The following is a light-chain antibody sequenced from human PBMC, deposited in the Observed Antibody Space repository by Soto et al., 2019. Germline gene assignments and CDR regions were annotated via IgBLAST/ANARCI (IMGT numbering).Light chain of an antibody. V-gene: IGKV3-20*01. CDR2: GAS. J-gene: IGKJ1*01. Sequence: EIVLTQSPGTLSLSPGERATLXXRASQSVSRNFLAWYRQKPGQAPRLLIYGASNRATDTPDRFSGSGSGADFSLTISRLEPEDFAVYYCQQYGSSPWTFGQGTKVDIK. CDR3: QQYGSSPWT. CDR1: QSVSRNF.